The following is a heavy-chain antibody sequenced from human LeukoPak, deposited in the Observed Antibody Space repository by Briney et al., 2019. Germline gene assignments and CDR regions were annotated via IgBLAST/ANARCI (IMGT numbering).Heavy chain of an antibody. V-gene: IGHV3-74*01. D-gene: IGHD3-16*02. J-gene: IGHJ3*02. CDR1: GFTFSSYW. CDR3: ARERHSPASYGHVWGSYLSI. CDR2: INSDGSST. Sequence: GGSLRLSCAASGFTFSSYWMHWVRQAPGKGLVWVSRINSDGSSTSYADSVKGRFTISRDNAKNTLYLQMNSLRAEDTAVYYCARERHSPASYGHVWGSYLSIWGQGTMVTVSS.